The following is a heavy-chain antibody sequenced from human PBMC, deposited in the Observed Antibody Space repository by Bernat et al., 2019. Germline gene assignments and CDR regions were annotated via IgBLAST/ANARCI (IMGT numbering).Heavy chain of an antibody. J-gene: IGHJ4*02. V-gene: IGHV3-48*01. CDR3: ARDYGRVRGVLGLDY. D-gene: IGHD3-10*01. CDR1: GFTFNTYG. CDR2: ISSSSSAI. Sequence: EVQLVESGGGLVQPGESLRLSCAASGFTFNTYGMNWVRQAPGKGLEWVSYISSSSSAIFYADSVKGRFTISRDNAKNSLYLQMNSLRAEDTAVYYCARDYGRVRGVLGLDYWGQGTLVTVSS.